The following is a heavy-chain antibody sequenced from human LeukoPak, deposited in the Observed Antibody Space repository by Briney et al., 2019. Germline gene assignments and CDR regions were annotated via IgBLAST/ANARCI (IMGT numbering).Heavy chain of an antibody. CDR1: GYTLTELS. V-gene: IGHV1-24*01. D-gene: IGHD3-10*01. Sequence: ASVKVSCKVSGYTLTELSMHWVRQAPGKGLEWMGGFDPEDGETIYAQKFQGRVTMTEDTSTDTAYMELSSLRSEDTAVYYCATDYGSGSYYNWFDPWGQGTLVTVSS. CDR3: ATDYGSGSYYNWFDP. J-gene: IGHJ5*02. CDR2: FDPEDGET.